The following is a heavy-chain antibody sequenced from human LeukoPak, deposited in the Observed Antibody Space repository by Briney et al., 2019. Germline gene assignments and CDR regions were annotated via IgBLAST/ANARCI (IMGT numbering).Heavy chain of an antibody. CDR1: GYTFTGYY. CDR2: INPNSGGT. D-gene: IGHD3-9*01. Sequence: ASVKVSCKASGYTFTGYYMHWVRQAPGQGHEWMGWINPNSGGTNYAQKFQGRVTMTRDTSISTAYMELSRLRSDDTAVYYCARDGTISYYMDVWGKGTTVTVSS. CDR3: ARDGTISYYMDV. J-gene: IGHJ6*03. V-gene: IGHV1-2*02.